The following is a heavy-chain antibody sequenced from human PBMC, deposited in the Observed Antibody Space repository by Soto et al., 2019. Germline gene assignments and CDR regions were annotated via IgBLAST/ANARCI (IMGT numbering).Heavy chain of an antibody. J-gene: IGHJ6*02. V-gene: IGHV4-31*03. D-gene: IGHD3-10*01. CDR1: GGSISSGGYY. CDR2: IYYSGST. Sequence: PSETLSLTCTVSGGSISSGGYYWSWIRQHPGKGLEWIGYIYYSGSTYYNPSLKSRVTISVDTSKNQFSLKLSSVTAADTAVYYCARDLRGPWLWFGETLLDVWGQGXTVTVSS. CDR3: ARDLRGPWLWFGETLLDV.